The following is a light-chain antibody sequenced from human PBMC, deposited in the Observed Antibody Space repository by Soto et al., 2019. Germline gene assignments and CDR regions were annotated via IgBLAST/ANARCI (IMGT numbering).Light chain of an antibody. J-gene: IGLJ1*01. CDR1: SSNIGAGYD. Sequence: QSVLTQPPSVSGAPGRRVTISCTGSSSNIGAGYDVHWYQQVPGAAPKLVIYDVSNRPSGVSNRFSGSKSGNTASLTISGLQAEDEADYYCSSYTSSTTLYVFGTGTKVTVL. CDR2: DVS. V-gene: IGLV1-40*01. CDR3: SSYTSSTTLYV.